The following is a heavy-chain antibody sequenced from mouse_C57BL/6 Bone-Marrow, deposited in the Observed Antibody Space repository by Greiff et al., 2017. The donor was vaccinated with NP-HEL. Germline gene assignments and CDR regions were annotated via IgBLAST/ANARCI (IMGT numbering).Heavy chain of an antibody. Sequence: QVQLQQSGAELARPGASVKLSCKASGYTFTSYGLSWVKPRTGPGLEWIGEIYPRSGNTYSNEKFKGKATLTADKSSSTAYMELRSLTAEDSAVYFCARCYYYAMDYWGQGTSVTVSS. CDR2: IYPRSGNT. J-gene: IGHJ4*01. V-gene: IGHV1-81*01. CDR3: ARCYYYAMDY. CDR1: GYTFTSYG.